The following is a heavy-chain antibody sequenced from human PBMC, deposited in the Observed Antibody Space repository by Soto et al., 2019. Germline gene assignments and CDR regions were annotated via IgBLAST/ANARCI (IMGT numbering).Heavy chain of an antibody. D-gene: IGHD3-3*01. CDR1: GFTFSNAW. V-gene: IGHV3-15*01. Sequence: EVQLVESGGGLVKPGGSLRLSCAASGFTFSNAWMSWVRQAPGKGLEWDGRIKSKTDGGTTDYAAPVKGRFTISRDDSKNTLYLQMNSLKTEDTAVYYCTTAPLRFLEWLPLDYYYYMDVWGKGTTVTVSS. J-gene: IGHJ6*03. CDR3: TTAPLRFLEWLPLDYYYYMDV. CDR2: IKSKTDGGTT.